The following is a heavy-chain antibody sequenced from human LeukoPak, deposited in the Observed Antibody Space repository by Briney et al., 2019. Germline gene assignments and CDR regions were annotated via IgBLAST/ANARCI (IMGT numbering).Heavy chain of an antibody. CDR2: IKHDGSEK. J-gene: IGHJ4*02. D-gene: IGHD3-10*01. V-gene: IGHV3-7*01. CDR1: GFTFSCCW. Sequence: SGGSLRLSCAASGFTFSCCWMSWVRQAPGKGLEWVASIKHDGSEKFYVDSVKGRFTISRDDTKISLYLQMNSLRAEDTAVYYFVRGEMDYWGRGTLVTVSS. CDR3: VRGEMDY.